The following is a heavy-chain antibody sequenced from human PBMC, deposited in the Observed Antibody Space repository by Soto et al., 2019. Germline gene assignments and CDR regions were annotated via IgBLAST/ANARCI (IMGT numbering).Heavy chain of an antibody. D-gene: IGHD3-10*01. CDR2: MNPNSGNT. V-gene: IGHV1-8*01. J-gene: IGHJ6*03. CDR1: GYTFTSYD. CDR3: ARGRRHGSGSYWPNYYTYYCGDV. Sequence: GASVKVSCKASGYTFTSYDINWVRQATGQGLEWMGWMNPNSGNTGYAQKFQGRVTMTRNTSISTAYMELSSLRSEDTAVYYCARGRRHGSGSYWPNYYTYYCGDVWGKGTTVTVSS.